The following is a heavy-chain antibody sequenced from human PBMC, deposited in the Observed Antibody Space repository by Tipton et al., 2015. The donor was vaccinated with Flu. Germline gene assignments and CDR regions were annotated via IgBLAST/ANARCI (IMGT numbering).Heavy chain of an antibody. D-gene: IGHD2-2*01. V-gene: IGHV4-39*07. CDR2: IYYSGST. Sequence: TLSLTCTVSGGSISSSSYYWGWIRQPPGKGLEWIGSIYYSGSTNYNPSLKSRVTISVDTSKNQFSLKLSSVTAADTAVYYCARARRGTRVVPAAMRFDPWGQGTLVTVSS. J-gene: IGHJ5*02. CDR1: GGSISSSSYY. CDR3: ARARRGTRVVPAAMRFDP.